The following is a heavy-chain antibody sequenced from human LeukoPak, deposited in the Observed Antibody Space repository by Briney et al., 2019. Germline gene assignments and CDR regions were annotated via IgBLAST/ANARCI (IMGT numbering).Heavy chain of an antibody. CDR2: ISTSSSYI. Sequence: GGSLRLSCAASGFTFSDHYMNWVRQAPGKGLEWVSSISTSSSYIYYADAVKGRFTISRDNAKNSLYLQINSLRAEDTAVYYCARVGLDRRGYSGYEAFDYWGQGTLVTVSS. J-gene: IGHJ4*02. CDR3: ARVGLDRRGYSGYEAFDY. V-gene: IGHV3-21*01. D-gene: IGHD5-12*01. CDR1: GFTFSDHY.